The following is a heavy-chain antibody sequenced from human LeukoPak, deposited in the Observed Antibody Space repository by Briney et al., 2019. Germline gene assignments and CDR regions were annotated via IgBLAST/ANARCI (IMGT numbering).Heavy chain of an antibody. CDR3: ARGDMIDGD. V-gene: IGHV1-2*02. Sequence: ASVKVSCKASGYRFTGHYMHWVRQAPGQGLEWMGWINPNSGGTNYAQKFQGRVTMTRDTSISTAYMEVSSLRFDDTAVYYCARGDMIDGDWGPGTLVTVSS. CDR2: INPNSGGT. J-gene: IGHJ4*02. D-gene: IGHD3-22*01. CDR1: GYRFTGHY.